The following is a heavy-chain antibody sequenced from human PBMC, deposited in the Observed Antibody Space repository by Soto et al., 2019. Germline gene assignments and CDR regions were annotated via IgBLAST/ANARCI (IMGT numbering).Heavy chain of an antibody. V-gene: IGHV3-23*01. CDR3: AKNARGTCYSRVDC. CDR1: GFTFTSHA. Sequence: PGGSLRLSCAASGFTFTSHAMNWVRQAPGKGLEWVAGITPGGDNTYYADSVKGRFTISRDNSKNTVYLQMNYLRAEETALYYFAKNARGTCYSRVDCWGQGTLVTVS. J-gene: IGHJ4*02. D-gene: IGHD2-15*01. CDR2: ITPGGDNT.